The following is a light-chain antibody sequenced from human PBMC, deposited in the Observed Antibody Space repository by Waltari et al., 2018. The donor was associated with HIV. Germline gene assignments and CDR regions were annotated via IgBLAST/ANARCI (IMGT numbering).Light chain of an antibody. Sequence: EIVLTQSPRTLSLSPGERATLSCRASQTISSMCLAWYQQKPGQAPRLVISGASYRATCFPDRFSCSGSETDFTLTLHRLEPEDFAVYYCQQYGTFPRTFGQGTKVEIK. J-gene: IGKJ1*01. CDR1: QTISSMC. CDR2: GAS. V-gene: IGKV3-20*01. CDR3: QQYGTFPRT.